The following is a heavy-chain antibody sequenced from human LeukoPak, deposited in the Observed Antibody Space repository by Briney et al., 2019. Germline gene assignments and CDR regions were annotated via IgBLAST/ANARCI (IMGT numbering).Heavy chain of an antibody. J-gene: IGHJ6*02. CDR1: GFTFDYA. D-gene: IGHD6-13*01. V-gene: IGHV3-43*02. CDR3: AKDMQTVAGLSNYYYYAMAV. Sequence: TGGSLRLSCAASGFTFDYAMHWVRQVPGKGPQWVSFISADGGGTYYADSVKGRFTISRDNSKNSLFLQMNSLRSEDSALYYCAKDMQTVAGLSNYYYYAMAVWGQGTTVTVSS. CDR2: ISADGGGT.